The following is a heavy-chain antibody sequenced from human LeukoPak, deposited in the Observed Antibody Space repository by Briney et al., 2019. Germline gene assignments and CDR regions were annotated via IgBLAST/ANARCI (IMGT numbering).Heavy chain of an antibody. D-gene: IGHD1-26*01. Sequence: GRSLRLSCAASGFTFSSYAMHWVRQAPGKGLEWVAFIRYDGSNKYYADSVKGRFTISRDNSKNTMYLQMNSLRPEDTALYYCAKEGRWEGATPYWYFDLWGRGTLVTVSS. V-gene: IGHV3-30*02. J-gene: IGHJ2*01. CDR2: IRYDGSNK. CDR1: GFTFSSYA. CDR3: AKEGRWEGATPYWYFDL.